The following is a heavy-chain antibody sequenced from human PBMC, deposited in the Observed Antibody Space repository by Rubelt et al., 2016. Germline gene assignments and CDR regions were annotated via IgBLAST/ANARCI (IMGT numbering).Heavy chain of an antibody. J-gene: IGHJ4*02. CDR1: GGSFSGYY. D-gene: IGHD2-2*01. Sequence: QVQLQESGPGLVKPSETLSLTCAVYGGSFSGYYWSWIRQPPGKGLEWIGEIIHSGSTNYNPSLKSRVTISGDTSKTQCSVKLSSVTAADTAVYYCAGEPPAAMGRSELFDYWGQGTLVTVSS. V-gene: IGHV4-34*12. CDR2: IIHSGST. CDR3: AGEPPAAMGRSELFDY.